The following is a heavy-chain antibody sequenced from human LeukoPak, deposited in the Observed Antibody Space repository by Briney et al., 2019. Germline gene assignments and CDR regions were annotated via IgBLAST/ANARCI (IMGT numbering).Heavy chain of an antibody. D-gene: IGHD1-26*01. J-gene: IGHJ5*02. CDR2: ISAYNGNT. CDR1: GYTFTSYG. Sequence: ASVKVSCKASGYTFTSYGISWVRQAPGQGLEWMGWISAYNGNTNYAQKLQGRVTMTTDTSTSTAYMELRSLRSDDTAMYYCARDNSVGGTAWWFDPWGQGTLVTVSS. CDR3: ARDNSVGGTAWWFDP. V-gene: IGHV1-18*01.